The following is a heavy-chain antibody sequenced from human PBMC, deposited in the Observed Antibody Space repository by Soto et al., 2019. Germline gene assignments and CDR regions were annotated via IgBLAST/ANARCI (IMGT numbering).Heavy chain of an antibody. CDR2: INHSGST. CDR3: ARGLPYYDFWSDRAPEQYNWFDP. D-gene: IGHD3-3*01. Sequence: SETLSLTCAVYGGSFSGYYWSWIRQPPGKGLEWIGEINHSGSTNYNPSLKSRVTISVDTSKNRFSLKLSSVTAADTAVYYCARGLPYYDFWSDRAPEQYNWFDPWGQGTLVTVSS. CDR1: GGSFSGYY. V-gene: IGHV4-34*01. J-gene: IGHJ5*02.